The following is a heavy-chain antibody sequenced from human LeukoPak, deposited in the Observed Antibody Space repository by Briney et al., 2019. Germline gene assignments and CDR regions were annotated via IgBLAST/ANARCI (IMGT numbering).Heavy chain of an antibody. J-gene: IGHJ6*03. D-gene: IGHD2-2*01. CDR3: ARLKVGCSSTSCYYMDV. CDR1: GGSISSYY. CDR2: IYTSGST. Sequence: PSETLSLTCTVSGGSISSYYWSWIRQPPGKGLEWIGYIYTSGSTNYNPSLKSRVTISVDTSKNQFSLKLSSVTAADTAMYYCARLKVGCSSTSCYYMDVWGKGTTVTVSS. V-gene: IGHV4-4*09.